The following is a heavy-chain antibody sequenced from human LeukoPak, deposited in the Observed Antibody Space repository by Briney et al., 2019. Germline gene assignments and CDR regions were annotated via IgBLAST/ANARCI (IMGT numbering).Heavy chain of an antibody. CDR3: ARGGDSGSYYSAFDI. Sequence: GESLKISFKRSGYSFTSYWIGWVPQMPGKGLEGMGIIYPGDSDTRYSPSFQGQVTISADKSISTAYLQWSSLKASDTAMYYCARGGDSGSYYSAFDIWGQGTMVTVSS. D-gene: IGHD1-26*01. CDR1: GYSFTSYW. CDR2: IYPGDSDT. J-gene: IGHJ3*02. V-gene: IGHV5-51*01.